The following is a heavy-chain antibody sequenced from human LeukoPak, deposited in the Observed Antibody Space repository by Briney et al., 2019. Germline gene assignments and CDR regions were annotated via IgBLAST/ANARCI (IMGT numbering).Heavy chain of an antibody. Sequence: ASVKVSCKASGYTFTGYYMHWVRQAPGQGLEWMGWINPNSGGTNYAQKFQGRVTMTRDTSISTAYMELSRLRSDDTAVYYCARAEFGVVVAAPLDPWGQGTLVTVSS. CDR1: GYTFTGYY. V-gene: IGHV1-2*02. J-gene: IGHJ5*02. CDR2: INPNSGGT. D-gene: IGHD2-15*01. CDR3: ARAEFGVVVAAPLDP.